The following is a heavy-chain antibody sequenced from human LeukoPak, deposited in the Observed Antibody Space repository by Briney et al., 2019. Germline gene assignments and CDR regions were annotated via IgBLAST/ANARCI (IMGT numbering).Heavy chain of an antibody. CDR1: GFTFSSYG. CDR2: ISYDGSNK. Sequence: GRSLRLSCAASGFTFSSYGMHWVRQAPGKGLEWVAVISYDGSNKYYADSVKGRFTISRDNSKNTLYLQMNSLRAEDTAVYYCAKELDYYGSGSYYKGIYYYYGMDVWGQGTTVTVSS. D-gene: IGHD3-10*01. V-gene: IGHV3-30*18. CDR3: AKELDYYGSGSYYKGIYYYYGMDV. J-gene: IGHJ6*02.